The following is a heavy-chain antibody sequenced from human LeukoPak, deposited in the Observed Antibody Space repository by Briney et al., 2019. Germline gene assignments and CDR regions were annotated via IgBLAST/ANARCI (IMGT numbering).Heavy chain of an antibody. CDR2: IKQDGSEK. J-gene: IGHJ4*02. V-gene: IGHV3-7*03. CDR3: AKDLMRDYGDY. CDR1: GFTFGDYA. Sequence: GGSLRLSCTTSGFTFGDYALSWVRQAPGKGLEWVANIKQDGSEKYYVDSVKGRFTISRDNAKNSLYLQMNSLRAEDTAVYYCAKDLMRDYGDYYGQGTLVTVSS. D-gene: IGHD2-8*01.